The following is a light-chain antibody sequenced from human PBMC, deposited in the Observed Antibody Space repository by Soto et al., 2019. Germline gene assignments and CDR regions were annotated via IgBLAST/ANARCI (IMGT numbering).Light chain of an antibody. CDR2: DAS. CDR3: QHSSSSPLLT. V-gene: IGKV3-15*01. J-gene: IGKJ4*01. Sequence: EIVMTQSPATLSVSPGERATLSCRASQSVSSKLAWYQQKPGQTPRLLIYDASTRATGIPGSFSGSGSGTEFTLTISSLQSEDFAVYYCQHSSSSPLLTFGGGTKVDIK. CDR1: QSVSSK.